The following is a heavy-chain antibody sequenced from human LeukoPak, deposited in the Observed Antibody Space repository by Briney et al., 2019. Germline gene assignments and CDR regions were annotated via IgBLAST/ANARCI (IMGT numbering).Heavy chain of an antibody. Sequence: SETLSLTCTVSGGSINEYYWNWIRQPPGKGLEWIGYMYHSGSTNYNPSLKSRVTISIDTSKTHFSLNLNSVTAADTAMYYCARGLLGVVMNTPGSLDIWGHGTMVTVSS. CDR2: MYHSGST. J-gene: IGHJ3*02. D-gene: IGHD3-3*01. CDR1: GGSINEYY. CDR3: ARGLLGVVMNTPGSLDI. V-gene: IGHV4-59*01.